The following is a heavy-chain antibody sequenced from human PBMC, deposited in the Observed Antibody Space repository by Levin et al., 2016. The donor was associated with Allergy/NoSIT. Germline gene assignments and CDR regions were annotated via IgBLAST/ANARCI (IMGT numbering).Heavy chain of an antibody. CDR1: GFTFSSYA. D-gene: IGHD3-22*01. CDR2: ISYDGSNK. Sequence: GESLKISCAASGFTFSSYAMHWVRQAPGKGLEWVAVISYDGSNKYYADSVKGRFTISRDNSKNTLYLQMNSLRAEDTAVYYCAGEIYYYDSSGYYRGSGFDYWGQGTLVTVSS. V-gene: IGHV3-30-3*01. J-gene: IGHJ4*02. CDR3: AGEIYYYDSSGYYRGSGFDY.